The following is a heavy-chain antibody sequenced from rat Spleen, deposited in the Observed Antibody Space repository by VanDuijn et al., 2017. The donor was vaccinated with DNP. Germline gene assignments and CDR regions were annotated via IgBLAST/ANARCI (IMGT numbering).Heavy chain of an antibody. D-gene: IGHD4-1*01. CDR1: GFTFTDLY. J-gene: IGHJ2*01. CDR2: IRDRANGYTT. V-gene: IGHV7-7*01. Sequence: EVKLLESGGGLVQPGGSLRLSCAASGFTFTDLYMNWIRQSAGKAPEWLGFIRDRANGYTTEYNPSVKGRFTISRDNTQNMLYLQMNTLRAEDAATYYCATADGDWGQGVMVTVSS. CDR3: ATADGD.